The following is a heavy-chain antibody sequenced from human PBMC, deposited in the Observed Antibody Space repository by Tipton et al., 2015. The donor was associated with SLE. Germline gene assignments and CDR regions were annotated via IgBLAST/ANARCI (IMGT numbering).Heavy chain of an antibody. CDR1: GFTFSSYA. Sequence: SLRLSCAASGFTFSSYAMSWVRQAPGKGLEWVSAISGSGGSTYYADSVKGRFTISRDNSKNTLYLQMNSLRAEDTAVYYCAKDPDGGGSFDYWGQGTLVTVSS. J-gene: IGHJ4*02. CDR3: AKDPDGGGSFDY. D-gene: IGHD3-16*01. V-gene: IGHV3-23*01. CDR2: ISGSGGST.